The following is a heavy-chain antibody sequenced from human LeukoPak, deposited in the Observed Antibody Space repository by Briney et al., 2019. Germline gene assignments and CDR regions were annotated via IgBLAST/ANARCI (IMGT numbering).Heavy chain of an antibody. J-gene: IGHJ4*02. D-gene: IGHD3-16*01. CDR1: GFTFSSYW. Sequence: PGRSLRLSCAASGFTFSSYWMHWVRHAPGKGLVWVSRISTDGSSAIYADSVKGRFTISRDNAKNTLYLQMNSLRAEDTAVYYCARVNVCPRCHFDYWGQGTLVTVSS. V-gene: IGHV3-74*01. CDR2: ISTDGSSA. CDR3: ARVNVCPRCHFDY.